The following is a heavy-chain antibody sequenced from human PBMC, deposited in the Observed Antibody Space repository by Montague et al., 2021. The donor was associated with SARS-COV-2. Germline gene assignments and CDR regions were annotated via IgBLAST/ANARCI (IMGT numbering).Heavy chain of an antibody. Sequence: SETLSLTCVVSGDSISTDNWWTWVRLPPGKGLEWVGEIYHTGSTKYKPSLKSRVSISVDTSKNQFSLRLSSVTAADTAVYYCAREYRIELWQTNWYFGLWGRGTLVTVSS. J-gene: IGHJ2*01. CDR2: IYHTGST. CDR3: AREYRIELWQTNWYFGL. V-gene: IGHV4-4*02. CDR1: GDSISTDNW. D-gene: IGHD3-16*01.